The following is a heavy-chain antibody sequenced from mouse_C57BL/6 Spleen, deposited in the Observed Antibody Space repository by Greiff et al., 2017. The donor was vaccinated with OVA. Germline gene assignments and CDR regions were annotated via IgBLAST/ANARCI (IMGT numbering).Heavy chain of an antibody. CDR1: GFNIKDYY. V-gene: IGHV14-2*01. Sequence: EVQLVESGAELVKPGASVKLSCTASGFNIKDYYMHWVKQRTEQGLEWIGWIDPEDGETKYAQKFQGKATITADTSSNTAYLQLSSLTSEDTAVYYCAKSPGTVAYWGQGTLVTVSA. CDR3: AKSPGTVAY. J-gene: IGHJ3*01. D-gene: IGHD4-1*01. CDR2: IDPEDGET.